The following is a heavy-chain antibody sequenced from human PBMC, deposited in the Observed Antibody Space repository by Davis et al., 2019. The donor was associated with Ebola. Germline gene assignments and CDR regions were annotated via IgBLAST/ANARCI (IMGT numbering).Heavy chain of an antibody. Sequence: GESLKISCVDSEFSLRSYWFHWVRQAPGKGLEWVSRIDTDGSTTNYADSVRGRFTISRDNAKNTLFLQMNSLRADDTAVYYCARDVGGRAGYWGQGTLVTVSS. CDR3: ARDVGGRAGY. J-gene: IGHJ4*02. V-gene: IGHV3-74*01. CDR1: EFSLRSYW. CDR2: IDTDGSTT.